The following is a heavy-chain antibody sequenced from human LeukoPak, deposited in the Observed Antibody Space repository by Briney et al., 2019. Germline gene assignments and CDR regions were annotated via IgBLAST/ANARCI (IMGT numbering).Heavy chain of an antibody. CDR3: ARDTSAWRYGMDV. CDR2: IKQDGSEK. Sequence: GGSLRLSCEAFGFTFSSHWMSWVRQAPGKGLEWVAIIKQDGSEKDYVDSVTGRFTISRDNAKNSLYLQMNSLRDEDTAVYYCARDTSAWRYGMDVWGQGTTVTVSS. D-gene: IGHD6-19*01. CDR1: GFTFSSHW. V-gene: IGHV3-7*01. J-gene: IGHJ6*02.